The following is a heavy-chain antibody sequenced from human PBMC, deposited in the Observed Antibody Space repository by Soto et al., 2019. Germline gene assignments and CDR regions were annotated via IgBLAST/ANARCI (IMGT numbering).Heavy chain of an antibody. V-gene: IGHV4-34*01. CDR3: ARSRRGFGSSWYDSFDP. D-gene: IGHD6-13*01. Sequence: ASPAPAPSCGDKGGSLSADNSSWVRQSRWKGLDWIGEINDSGSTNYNPSLKSRVTISVDTSKNQFSLKLNSVTAADTAVYYCARSRRGFGSSWYDSFDPWGQGTRVTDSS. CDR2: INDSGST. CDR1: GGSLSADN. J-gene: IGHJ5*02.